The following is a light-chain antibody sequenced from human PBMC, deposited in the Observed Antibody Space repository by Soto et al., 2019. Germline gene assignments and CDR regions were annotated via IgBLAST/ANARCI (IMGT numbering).Light chain of an antibody. CDR2: DNN. CDR3: GTWDSSLSAGPYV. V-gene: IGLV1-51*01. J-gene: IGLJ1*01. CDR1: SSNIGNNY. Sequence: QSVLTQPPSVSAAPGQKVTISCSGSSSNIGNNYVSWYQQLPGTAPKLLIYDNNKRPSGIPDRFSGSKSGTLATLGITGLQTGDEADYYCGTWDSSLSAGPYVFGTGTKLTVL.